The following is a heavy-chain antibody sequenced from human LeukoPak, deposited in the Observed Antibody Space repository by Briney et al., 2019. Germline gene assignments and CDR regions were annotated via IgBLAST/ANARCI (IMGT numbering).Heavy chain of an antibody. V-gene: IGHV3-23*01. D-gene: IGHD2-2*01. Sequence: QSGGSLRLSCAASGFTFSSYAMSWVRRAPGKGLEWGSTITGSGGTTNYADSVKGRFTISRDNSKNTLSLQVNSLSAEDTAVYYCAKGRYCDSTTCAYHGLDVWGQGTTVIVSS. CDR2: ITGSGGTT. CDR1: GFTFSSYA. CDR3: AKGRYCDSTTCAYHGLDV. J-gene: IGHJ6*02.